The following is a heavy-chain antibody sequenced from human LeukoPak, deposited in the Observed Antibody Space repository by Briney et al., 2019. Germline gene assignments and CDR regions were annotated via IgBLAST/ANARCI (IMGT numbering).Heavy chain of an antibody. D-gene: IGHD5-18*01. CDR1: GFTFSSYA. V-gene: IGHV3-23*01. J-gene: IGHJ6*03. CDR3: AKAAAMVTAYYYYYYMDV. Sequence: GGSLRLSCAASGFTFSSYAMSWVRQAPGKGREWVSAISGSGGSTYYADSVKGRFTISRDNSKNTLYLQMNSLRAEDTAVYYCAKAAAMVTAYYYYYYMDVWGKGTTVTVSS. CDR2: ISGSGGST.